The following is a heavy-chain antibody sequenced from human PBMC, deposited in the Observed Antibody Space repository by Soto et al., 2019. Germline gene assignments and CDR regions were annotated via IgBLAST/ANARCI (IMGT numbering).Heavy chain of an antibody. D-gene: IGHD3-10*01. J-gene: IGHJ6*02. Sequence: SETLSLTCTVSGGSVSSGSYYWSWIRQPPGKGLEWIGDIYYSGSTNYNPSLKSRVTISVDTSKNQFSLKLSSVTAADTAVYYCARDAQYGSGSYSHYYYYYGMDVWGQGTTVTVSS. CDR1: GGSVSSGSYY. V-gene: IGHV4-61*01. CDR3: ARDAQYGSGSYSHYYYYYGMDV. CDR2: IYYSGST.